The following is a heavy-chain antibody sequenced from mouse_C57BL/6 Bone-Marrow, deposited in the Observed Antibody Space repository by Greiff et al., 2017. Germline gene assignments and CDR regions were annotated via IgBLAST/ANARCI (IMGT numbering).Heavy chain of an antibody. Sequence: VQLQQSGPELVKPGASVKICCKASGYAFSSSWMNWVKQRSGKGLEWIGRIYPGDGDTNYNGKFKGKATLTADKSSSTAYMQLSSLTSEESAVYFCARRRFAYWGQSALVTVSA. CDR2: IYPGDGDT. J-gene: IGHJ3*01. CDR3: ARRRFAY. CDR1: GYAFSSSW. V-gene: IGHV1-82*01.